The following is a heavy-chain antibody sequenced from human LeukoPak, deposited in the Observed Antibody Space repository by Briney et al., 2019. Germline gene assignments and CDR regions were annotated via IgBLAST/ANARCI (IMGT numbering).Heavy chain of an antibody. CDR1: GFTFSSYA. CDR3: ARDLTPYYYYYGMDV. CDR2: ISYDGSNK. J-gene: IGHJ6*02. D-gene: IGHD2-15*01. Sequence: GGSLRLSCAASGFTFSSYAMHWVRQAPGKGLEWVAVISYDGSNKYYADSVKGRLTISRDNSKNTLYLQMNSLRAEDTAVYYCARDLTPYYYYYGMDVWGQGTTVTVSS. V-gene: IGHV3-30-3*01.